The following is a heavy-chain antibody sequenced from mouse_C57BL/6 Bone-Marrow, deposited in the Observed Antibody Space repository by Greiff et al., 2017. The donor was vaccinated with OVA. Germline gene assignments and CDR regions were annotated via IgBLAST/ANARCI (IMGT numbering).Heavy chain of an antibody. J-gene: IGHJ2*01. Sequence: QVQLQQPGAELVKPGASVKLSCKASGYTFTSYWMHWVKQRPGQGLEWIGMIHPNSGSTNYNEKFKSKATLTVDKSSSTAYMQLSSLTSEDSAVYYCARSNYYGSSYSPFDYWGQGTTLTVSS. CDR2: IHPNSGST. CDR3: ARSNYYGSSYSPFDY. D-gene: IGHD1-1*01. V-gene: IGHV1-64*01. CDR1: GYTFTSYW.